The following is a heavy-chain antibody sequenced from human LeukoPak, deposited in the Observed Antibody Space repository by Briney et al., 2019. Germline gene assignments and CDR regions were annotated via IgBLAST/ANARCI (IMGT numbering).Heavy chain of an antibody. J-gene: IGHJ4*02. D-gene: IGHD6-19*01. CDR2: ISYDGNNK. CDR1: GFTFINYD. Sequence: PGGSLRLSCAASGFTFINYDMNWVRQAPGQGLEWVAVISYDGNNKFYADSVKGRFTISRDNSQNTLYLQMNSLIAEDTAIYYCAKHRTSGWYYFDSWGLGTLVTVSS. CDR3: AKHRTSGWYYFDS. V-gene: IGHV3-30*18.